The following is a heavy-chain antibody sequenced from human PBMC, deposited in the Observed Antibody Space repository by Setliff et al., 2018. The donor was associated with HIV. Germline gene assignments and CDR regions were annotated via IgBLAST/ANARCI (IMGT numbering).Heavy chain of an antibody. J-gene: IGHJ4*01. Sequence: SETLSLTCDVYGGSFSGYYWSWIRQPPGKGLEWIGKINHSGSTNYNPSLKSRVTISVDTSRNQFSLKLNSVTAADTAVYYCARVGYYDSSFDYWGHGTLVTVSS. V-gene: IGHV4-34*01. CDR2: INHSGST. D-gene: IGHD3-22*01. CDR1: GGSFSGYY. CDR3: ARVGYYDSSFDY.